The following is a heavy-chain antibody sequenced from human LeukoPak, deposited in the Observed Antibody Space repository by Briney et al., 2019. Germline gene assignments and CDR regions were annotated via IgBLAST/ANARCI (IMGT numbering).Heavy chain of an antibody. V-gene: IGHV1-69*04. J-gene: IGHJ4*02. CDR2: IIPILGTA. D-gene: IGHD4-17*01. CDR3: ARDNGDYWFDY. Sequence: SVKVSCKASGGTFSSYAISWVRQAPGQGLEWMGRIIPILGTANYAQKFQGRVTITADKSTSTAYMELSSLRSEDTAVYYCARDNGDYWFDYWGQGTLVTVSS. CDR1: GGTFSSYA.